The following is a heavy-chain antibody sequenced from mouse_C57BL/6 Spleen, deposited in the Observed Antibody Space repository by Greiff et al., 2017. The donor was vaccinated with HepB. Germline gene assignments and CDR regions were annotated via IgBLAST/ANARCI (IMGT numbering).Heavy chain of an antibody. V-gene: IGHV1-18*01. J-gene: IGHJ2*01. CDR1: GYTFTDYN. Sequence: EVQLQQSGPELVKPGASVKIPCKASGYTFTDYNMDWVKQSHGKSLEWIGDINPNNGGTIYNQKFKGKATLTVDKSSSTAYMELRSLTSEDTAVYYCARKRIYYYGSRGFFDYWGQGTTLTVSS. CDR2: INPNNGGT. CDR3: ARKRIYYYGSRGFFDY. D-gene: IGHD1-1*01.